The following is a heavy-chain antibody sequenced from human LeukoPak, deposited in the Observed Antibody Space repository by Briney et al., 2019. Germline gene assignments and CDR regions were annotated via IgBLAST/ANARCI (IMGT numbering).Heavy chain of an antibody. Sequence: SVKVSCKASGGTFSSYAISWVRQAPGQGLEWMGRIIPIFGTANYAQKFQGRVTITTDESTSTAYMELSSRRSEDTAVYYCASRSGFTSVFPFDYWGQGTLVTVSS. CDR2: IIPIFGTA. V-gene: IGHV1-69*05. D-gene: IGHD3-10*01. J-gene: IGHJ4*02. CDR3: ASRSGFTSVFPFDY. CDR1: GGTFSSYA.